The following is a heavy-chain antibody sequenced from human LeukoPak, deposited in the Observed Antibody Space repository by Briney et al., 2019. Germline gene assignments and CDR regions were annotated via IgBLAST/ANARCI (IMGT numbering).Heavy chain of an antibody. V-gene: IGHV4-59*01. D-gene: IGHD5-24*01. CDR2: IYYSGST. CDR3: ARGRDGYKRFDY. J-gene: IGHJ4*02. Sequence: PSETLSLTCTVSGGSISSYYWSWIRRPPGKGLEWIGYIYYSGSTNYNPSLKSRVTISVDTSKNQFSLKLSSVTAADTAVYYCARGRDGYKRFDYWGQGTLVTVSS. CDR1: GGSISSYY.